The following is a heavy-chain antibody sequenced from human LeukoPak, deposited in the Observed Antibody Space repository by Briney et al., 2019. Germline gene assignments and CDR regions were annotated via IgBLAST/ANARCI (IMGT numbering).Heavy chain of an antibody. D-gene: IGHD1/OR15-1a*01. Sequence: GESLQISSKASGYIFTSYWISWVRQMPPKGLAWMGIIYPGDSGTIYSPSFQGQVIISADKSISTAYLQWSSLKASDTAMYYCARRNTYHLGDYFDYWGQGTLVTVSS. CDR1: GYIFTSYW. CDR2: IYPGDSGT. J-gene: IGHJ4*02. V-gene: IGHV5-51*01. CDR3: ARRNTYHLGDYFDY.